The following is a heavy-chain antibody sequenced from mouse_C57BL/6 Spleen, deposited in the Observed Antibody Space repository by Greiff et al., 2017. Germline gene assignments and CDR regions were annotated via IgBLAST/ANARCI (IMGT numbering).Heavy chain of an antibody. CDR2: IYPGDGDT. V-gene: IGHV1-80*01. CDR3: ARGGSFDY. Sequence: VQGVESGAELVQPGASVKISCKASGYAFSSYWLNWVKQRPGKGLEWIGQIYPGDGDTNYNGKFKGKATLTADKSSSTAYMQLSSLTAEASAVYFCARGGSFDYWGQGTTLTVSS. J-gene: IGHJ2*01. CDR1: GYAFSSYW.